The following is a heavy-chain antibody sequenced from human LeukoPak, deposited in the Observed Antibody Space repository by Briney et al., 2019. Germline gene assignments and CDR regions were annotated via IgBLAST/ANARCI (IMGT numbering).Heavy chain of an antibody. Sequence: GASVEVSCKASGYTFTSYGISWVRQAPGQGLEWMGWISAYNGNTNYAQKLQGRVTMTTDTSTSTAYMELRSLRSDDTAVYYCAREVTPRITGTTLDVWGKGTTVTVSS. CDR1: GYTFTSYG. J-gene: IGHJ6*04. D-gene: IGHD1-20*01. CDR3: AREVTPRITGTTLDV. CDR2: ISAYNGNT. V-gene: IGHV1-18*01.